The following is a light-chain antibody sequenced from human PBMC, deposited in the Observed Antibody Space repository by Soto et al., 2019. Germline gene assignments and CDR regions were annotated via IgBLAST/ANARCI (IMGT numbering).Light chain of an antibody. CDR1: SGHSTYA. CDR2: LSSDGSH. CDR3: QTWGTGNRV. V-gene: IGLV4-69*01. J-gene: IGLJ3*02. Sequence: QLVLTQSPSASASLGASVKLTCTLNSGHSTYAIAWHQQQPGKGPRYVMKLSSDGSHMKGDGIPDRFSGSSSGVERYLTSSSLQSEDEADYYCQTWGTGNRVFGGGTKLTVL.